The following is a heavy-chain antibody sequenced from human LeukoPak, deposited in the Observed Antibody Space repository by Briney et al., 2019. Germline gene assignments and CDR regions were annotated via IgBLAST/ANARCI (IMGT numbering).Heavy chain of an antibody. D-gene: IGHD4-17*01. CDR3: ARDGDGRGEDFDY. CDR1: GFTFSSYA. J-gene: IGHJ4*02. Sequence: PGGSLRLSCAASGFTFSSYAMSWVRQAPGKGLEWVPAISGSGGSTYYADSVKGRFTISRDNAKNFLYLQMNSLRVEDTALYYCARDGDGRGEDFDYWGQGILVTVSS. CDR2: ISGSGGST. V-gene: IGHV3-23*01.